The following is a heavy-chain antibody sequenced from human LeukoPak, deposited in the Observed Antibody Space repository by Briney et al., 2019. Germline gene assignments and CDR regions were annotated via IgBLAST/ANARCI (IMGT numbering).Heavy chain of an antibody. J-gene: IGHJ4*02. CDR2: IKSRSDDGAT. Sequence: GGSLRLSCAVSGFTFINGWMTWVRQAPGKGLEWVGRIKSRSDDGATDYAAPVKGRFTISRDDSKNTLYLQMNSLKTEDTAVYYCTTGNRYYDSSGYYPYYFDYWGQGTLVTVSS. CDR1: GFTFINGW. CDR3: TTGNRYYDSSGYYPYYFDY. D-gene: IGHD3-22*01. V-gene: IGHV3-15*01.